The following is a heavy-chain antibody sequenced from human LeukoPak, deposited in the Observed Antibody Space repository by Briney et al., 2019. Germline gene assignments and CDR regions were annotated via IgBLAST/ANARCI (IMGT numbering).Heavy chain of an antibody. CDR1: GFTFSSYA. D-gene: IGHD2-2*02. CDR3: ATLGQRSIGYCSSTSCYKEGADY. CDR2: ISGSGGST. V-gene: IGHV3-23*01. J-gene: IGHJ4*02. Sequence: GGSLRLSCAASGFTFSSYAMSWVRQAPGKGLEWVSAISGSGGSTYYADSVKGRFTISRDNSKNTLYLQMNSLRVEDTAVYYCATLGQRSIGYCSSTSCYKEGADYWGQGTLVTVSS.